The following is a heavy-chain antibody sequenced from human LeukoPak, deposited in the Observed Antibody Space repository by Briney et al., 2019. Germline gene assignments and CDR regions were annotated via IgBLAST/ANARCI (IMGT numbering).Heavy chain of an antibody. CDR1: GGSISSYY. V-gene: IGHV4-59*01. Sequence: SETLSLTCTVSGGSISSYYWSWIRQPPGKGLEWIGYIYYSGSTNYNPSLKSRVTISVDTSKNQFSLKLSSVTAADTAVYYCARVRRDYGGNDHYYYGMDVWGQGTTVTVSS. D-gene: IGHD4-23*01. J-gene: IGHJ6*02. CDR3: ARVRRDYGGNDHYYYGMDV. CDR2: IYYSGST.